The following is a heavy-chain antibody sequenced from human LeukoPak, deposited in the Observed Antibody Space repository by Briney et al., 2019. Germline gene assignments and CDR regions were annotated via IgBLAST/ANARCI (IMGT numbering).Heavy chain of an antibody. Sequence: SETLSLTCTVSGGSISSSSYYWGWIRQPPGKGPEWTGSIYYSGSTYYNPSLKSRVTISVDTSKNQFSLKLSSVTAADTAVYYCARLWELRRFDYWGQGTLVTVSS. CDR3: ARLWELRRFDY. CDR2: IYYSGST. V-gene: IGHV4-39*01. CDR1: GGSISSSSYY. J-gene: IGHJ4*02. D-gene: IGHD1-26*01.